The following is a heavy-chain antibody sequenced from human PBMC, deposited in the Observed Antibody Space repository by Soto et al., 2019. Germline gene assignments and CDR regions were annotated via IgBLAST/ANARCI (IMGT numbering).Heavy chain of an antibody. CDR3: ARGLGYCSGGSCYLFDY. CDR2: INHSGRT. V-gene: IGHV4-34*01. J-gene: IGHJ4*02. D-gene: IGHD2-15*01. CDR1: GGSFSGYY. Sequence: QVQLQQWGAGLLKPSETLSLTCAVYGGSFSGYYWSWIRQPPGKGLGWMGEINHSGRTNYNPSITSRVPISLDTSKNQFSLKLRSVTAADTAVYYCARGLGYCSGGSCYLFDYWGQGTLVTVSS.